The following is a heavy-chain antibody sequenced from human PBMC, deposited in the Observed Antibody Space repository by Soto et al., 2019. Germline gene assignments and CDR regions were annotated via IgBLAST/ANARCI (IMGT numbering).Heavy chain of an antibody. V-gene: IGHV3-33*01. Sequence: QVQLVESGGGVVQPGRSLRLSCAASGFTFSSYGMHWVRQAPGKGLEWVAVIWYDGSNKYYADSVKGRFTISRDNSKNTLYLQMNSLRAEDTAVYYCARERSTGIDYWGQGTLVTVSS. CDR2: IWYDGSNK. CDR3: ARERSTGIDY. D-gene: IGHD2-8*02. CDR1: GFTFSSYG. J-gene: IGHJ4*02.